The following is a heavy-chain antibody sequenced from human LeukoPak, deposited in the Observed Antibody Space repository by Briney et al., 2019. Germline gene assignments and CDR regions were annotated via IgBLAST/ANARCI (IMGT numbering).Heavy chain of an antibody. CDR2: ISSSSSYI. D-gene: IGHD2-15*01. V-gene: IGHV3-21*01. Sequence: GGSLRLSCAASGFTFSSYSMNWVRQAPGKGLEWVSSISSSSSYIYYADSVKGRFTISRDNAKNTLYLQMNSLRVEDTAVYYCASQVALGYWGQGILVTVSS. CDR1: GFTFSSYS. CDR3: ASQVALGY. J-gene: IGHJ4*02.